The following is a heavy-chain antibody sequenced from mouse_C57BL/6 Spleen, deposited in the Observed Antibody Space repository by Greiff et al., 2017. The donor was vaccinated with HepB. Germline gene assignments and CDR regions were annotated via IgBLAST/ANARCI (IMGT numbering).Heavy chain of an antibody. D-gene: IGHD1-1*02. V-gene: IGHV1-52*01. CDR1: GYTFTSYW. J-gene: IGHJ2*01. CDR3: ARWYYGYFDY. Sequence: QVHVKQPGAELVRPGSSVKLSCKASGYTFTSYWMHWVKQRPIQGLEWIGNIDPSDSETHYNQKFKDKATLTVDKSSSTAYMQLSSLTSEDSAVYYCARWYYGYFDYWGQGTTLTVSS. CDR2: IDPSDSET.